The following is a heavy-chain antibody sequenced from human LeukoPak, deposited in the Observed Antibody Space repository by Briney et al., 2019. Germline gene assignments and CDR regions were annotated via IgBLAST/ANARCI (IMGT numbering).Heavy chain of an antibody. CDR3: ARDVGSLIQLWPYYFDY. CDR2: ISYDGNNI. J-gene: IGHJ4*02. Sequence: PGRSLRLSCAASGFSFSDYAMHWVRQAPGKGLEWVAIISYDGNNIHYADSVKGRFTISRDNAKNSLYLQMNSLRAKDTAVYYCARDVGSLIQLWPYYFDYWGQGTLVTVSS. D-gene: IGHD5-18*01. CDR1: GFSFSDYA. V-gene: IGHV3-30-3*01.